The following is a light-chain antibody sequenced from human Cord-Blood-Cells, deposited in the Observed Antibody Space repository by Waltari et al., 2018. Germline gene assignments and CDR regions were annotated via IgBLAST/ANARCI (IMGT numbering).Light chain of an antibody. V-gene: IGKV3-11*01. Sequence: EIVFTQSPATLSLSPGERATLTCRASQRVSSYLAWYQQKPGQAPRPLIYDASNRATGIPARFSGSGSGTDFTLTISSLEPEDFAVYDCQQRSNWPLTFGGGTKVEIK. CDR2: DAS. CDR3: QQRSNWPLT. J-gene: IGKJ4*01. CDR1: QRVSSY.